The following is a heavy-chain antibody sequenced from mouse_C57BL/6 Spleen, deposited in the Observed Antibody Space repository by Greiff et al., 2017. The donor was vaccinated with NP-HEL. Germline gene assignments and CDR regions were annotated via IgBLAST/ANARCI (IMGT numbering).Heavy chain of an antibody. Sequence: EVQLQQSGPELVKPGASVKISCKASGYTFTDYYMNWVKQSHGKSLEWIGDINPNNGGTSYNQQFKGKATLTVDKSSSTAYMELRSLTSEVSAVYYCAREGYYGSSPYDYWGQGTTLTVSS. D-gene: IGHD1-1*01. J-gene: IGHJ2*01. CDR1: GYTFTDYY. V-gene: IGHV1-26*01. CDR3: AREGYYGSSPYDY. CDR2: INPNNGGT.